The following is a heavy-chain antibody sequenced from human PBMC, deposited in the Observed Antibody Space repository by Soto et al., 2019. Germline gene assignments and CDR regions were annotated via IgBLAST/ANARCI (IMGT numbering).Heavy chain of an antibody. CDR2: ISAYNGNT. CDR1: GYTFTSYG. D-gene: IGHD2-15*01. CDR3: ARGYCSGGSCYSGAMDV. Sequence: ASVKVSCKASGYTFTSYGISWVRQAPGQGLEWMGWISAYNGNTNYAQKLQGRVTMTTDTSTSTAYMELRSLRSDDTAVYYCARGYCSGGSCYSGAMDVWGKGTTVTVSS. V-gene: IGHV1-18*01. J-gene: IGHJ6*03.